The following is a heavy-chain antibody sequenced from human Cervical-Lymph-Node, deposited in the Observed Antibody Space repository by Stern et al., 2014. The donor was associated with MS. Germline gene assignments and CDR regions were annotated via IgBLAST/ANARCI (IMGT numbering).Heavy chain of an antibody. Sequence: QVQLGQSGAEVKKPRSSVKVSCTASGGTFSSYAISWVRHAPGQGLEWMGGIIPIFGTANYAQKFQGTVTITAYEPSSTAQLALSSLRSEDTAVYYCALWNDYGDTMVFDYCGHGTLVTVSS. CDR1: GGTFSSYA. D-gene: IGHD4-17*01. CDR3: ALWNDYGDTMVFDY. CDR2: IIPIFGTA. V-gene: IGHV1-69*01. J-gene: IGHJ4*01.